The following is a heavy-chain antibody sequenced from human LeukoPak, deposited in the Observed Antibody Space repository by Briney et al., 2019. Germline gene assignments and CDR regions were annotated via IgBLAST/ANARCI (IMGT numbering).Heavy chain of an antibody. Sequence: SETLSLTCAVYGGSFSGYYWSWIRQPPGKGLEWIGEINHSGSTNYNPSLTSRVTISVDASKNQFSLKLSSVTAADTAVYYCARAITIFGVWGQGTLVTVSS. J-gene: IGHJ4*02. CDR1: GGSFSGYY. CDR2: INHSGST. D-gene: IGHD3-3*01. V-gene: IGHV4-34*01. CDR3: ARAITIFGV.